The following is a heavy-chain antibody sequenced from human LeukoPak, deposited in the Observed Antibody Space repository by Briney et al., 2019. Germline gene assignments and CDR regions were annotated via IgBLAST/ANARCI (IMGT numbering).Heavy chain of an antibody. Sequence: SETLSLTCTVSGGSISSSSYYWGWIRQPPGKGLEWIGSIYYSGSTYYNPPLKSRVTISVDTSKNQFSLKLSSVTAADTAVYYCTRVPIAAAGRGAFDIWGQGTMVTVSS. CDR1: GGSISSSSYY. CDR3: TRVPIAAAGRGAFDI. V-gene: IGHV4-39*07. CDR2: IYYSGST. J-gene: IGHJ3*02. D-gene: IGHD6-13*01.